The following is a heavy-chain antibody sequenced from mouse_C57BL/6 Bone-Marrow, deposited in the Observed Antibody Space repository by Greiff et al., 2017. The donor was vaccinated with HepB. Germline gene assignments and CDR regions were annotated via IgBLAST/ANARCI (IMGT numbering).Heavy chain of an antibody. Sequence: EVQLQESGPGLVKPSQSLSLTCSVTGYSITSGYYWNWIRQFPGNKLEWMGYISYDGSNNYNPSLKNRISITRDTSKNQFFLKLNSVTTEDTATYYCAREGGEGFAYWGQGTLVTVSA. CDR3: AREGGEGFAY. D-gene: IGHD2-13*01. V-gene: IGHV3-6*01. CDR1: GYSITSGYY. J-gene: IGHJ3*01. CDR2: ISYDGSN.